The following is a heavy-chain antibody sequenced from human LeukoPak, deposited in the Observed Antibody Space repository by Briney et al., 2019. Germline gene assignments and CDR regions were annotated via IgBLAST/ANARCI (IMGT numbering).Heavy chain of an antibody. CDR1: GYTFTSYA. D-gene: IGHD3-3*01. CDR3: ARVLRFLEWSNMGY. V-gene: IGHV7-4-1*02. CDR2: INTNTGNP. J-gene: IGHJ4*02. Sequence: ASVKVSCKASGYTFTSYAMNWVRQAPGQGLEWMGWINTNTGNPTYAQGFTGRFVFSLDTSVSTAYLQISSLKAEDTAVYYCARVLRFLEWSNMGYWGQGTLVTVSS.